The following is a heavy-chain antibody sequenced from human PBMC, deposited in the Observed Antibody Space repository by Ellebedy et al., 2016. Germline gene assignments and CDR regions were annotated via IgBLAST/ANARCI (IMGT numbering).Heavy chain of an antibody. Sequence: ASVKVSCTASGYTFTSYGISWVRQAPGQGLEWMGWISAYNGNTNYAQKLQGRVTMTTDTSTSTAYMELRSLRSDDTAVYYCARDPSWNDGSVGGYYYYGMDVWGQGTTVTVSS. D-gene: IGHD1-1*01. CDR1: GYTFTSYG. CDR3: ARDPSWNDGSVGGYYYYGMDV. V-gene: IGHV1-18*01. J-gene: IGHJ6*02. CDR2: ISAYNGNT.